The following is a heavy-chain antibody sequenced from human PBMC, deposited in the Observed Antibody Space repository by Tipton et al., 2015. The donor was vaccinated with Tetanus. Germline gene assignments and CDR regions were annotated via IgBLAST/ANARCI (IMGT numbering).Heavy chain of an antibody. Sequence: SLRLSCAVSGFTFTNAWMNWVRQAPGKGLEWLAVSWYDGTDKYYADSVKGRFTISRDNSKNTLYLQMNSLKAEDTALYYCAREADCSGGSCFSGDFDTWGQGTQVTVSS. D-gene: IGHD2-15*01. CDR1: GFTFTNAW. J-gene: IGHJ4*02. CDR3: AREADCSGGSCFSGDFDT. CDR2: SWYDGTDK. V-gene: IGHV3-33*08.